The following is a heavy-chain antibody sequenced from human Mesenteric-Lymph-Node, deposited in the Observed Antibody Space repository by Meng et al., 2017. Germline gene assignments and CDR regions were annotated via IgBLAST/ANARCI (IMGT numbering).Heavy chain of an antibody. J-gene: IGHJ4*02. Sequence: GESLKISCTASGFTFSNYELKWVRHAPGKRLEFVAYISNSGSHIRYADSVEGLFTISRDTAKNSLYLQMESLRADDTAICYCASGPQYSGSPSYWGLGTLVTVSS. CDR1: GFTFSNYE. CDR3: ASGPQYSGSPSY. V-gene: IGHV3-48*03. CDR2: ISNSGSHI. D-gene: IGHD1-26*01.